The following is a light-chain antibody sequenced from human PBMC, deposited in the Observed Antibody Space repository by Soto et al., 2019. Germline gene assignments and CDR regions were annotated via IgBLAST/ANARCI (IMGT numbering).Light chain of an antibody. Sequence: PGERATLSCRASQSVSSNFLTWHQQKPGQAPRLLIYDASNRAAGIPDRFSGSGSGTDFTLTISRLEPEDFAVYYCQQYGSSPRTLGQGTKVDIK. CDR2: DAS. CDR3: QQYGSSPRT. J-gene: IGKJ1*01. V-gene: IGKV3-20*01. CDR1: QSVSSNF.